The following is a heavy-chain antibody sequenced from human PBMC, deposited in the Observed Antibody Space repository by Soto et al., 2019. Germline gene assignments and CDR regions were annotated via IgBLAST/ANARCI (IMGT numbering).Heavy chain of an antibody. Sequence: LRLSCAASGFTFSSYGMHWVRQAPGRGLEWVAVISYDGSNKYYADSVKGRFTISRDNSKNTLYLQMNSLRAEDTAVYYCAKTAVTNYGMDVWGQGTTVTVSS. J-gene: IGHJ6*02. CDR1: GFTFSSYG. CDR2: ISYDGSNK. D-gene: IGHD4-17*01. CDR3: AKTAVTNYGMDV. V-gene: IGHV3-30*18.